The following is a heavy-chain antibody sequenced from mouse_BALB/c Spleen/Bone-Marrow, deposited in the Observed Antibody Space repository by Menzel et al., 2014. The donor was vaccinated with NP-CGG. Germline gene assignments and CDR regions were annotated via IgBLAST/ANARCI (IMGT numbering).Heavy chain of an antibody. D-gene: IGHD4-1*02. CDR3: ARTTGTPYLDY. CDR2: IRNKANGYTT. V-gene: IGHV7-3*02. CDR1: GFTFTDYY. J-gene: IGHJ2*01. Sequence: EVHLVESGGGLVQPGGSLRLSCTTSGFTFTDYYMSWVRQPPGKALEWLGFIRNKANGYTTEYSASVKGRFTISRDSSQSILYPQMNTLRAEDSATYYCARTTGTPYLDYWGQGTTLTVSS.